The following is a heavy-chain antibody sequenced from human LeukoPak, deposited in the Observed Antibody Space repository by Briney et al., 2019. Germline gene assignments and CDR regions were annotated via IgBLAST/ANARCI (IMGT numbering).Heavy chain of an antibody. Sequence: GRSLRLSCAAPGFTFSSYGMHWVRQAPGKGLEWVAVIWYDGSNKYYADSVKGRFTISRDNSKNTLYLQMNSLRAEDTAVYYCARDHCSSTSCHDVVDYWGQGTLVTVSS. V-gene: IGHV3-33*01. CDR1: GFTFSSYG. CDR3: ARDHCSSTSCHDVVDY. D-gene: IGHD2-2*01. CDR2: IWYDGSNK. J-gene: IGHJ4*02.